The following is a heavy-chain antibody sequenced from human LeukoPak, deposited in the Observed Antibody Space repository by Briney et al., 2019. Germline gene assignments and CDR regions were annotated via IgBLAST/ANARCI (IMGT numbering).Heavy chain of an antibody. Sequence: GASVKVSCKASGYTFTSYAMHWVRQAPGQRLEWMGWINAGNGNTKYSQKFQGRVTITRDTSASTAYMELSSLRSEDTAVYYCARYTVTLVGYYYGMDVWGQGTTVTVSS. CDR2: INAGNGNT. D-gene: IGHD4-11*01. CDR3: ARYTVTLVGYYYGMDV. CDR1: GYTFTSYA. V-gene: IGHV1-3*01. J-gene: IGHJ6*02.